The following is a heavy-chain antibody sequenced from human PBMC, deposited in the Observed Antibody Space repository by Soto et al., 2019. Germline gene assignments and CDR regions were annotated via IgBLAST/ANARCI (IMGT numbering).Heavy chain of an antibody. J-gene: IGHJ6*02. V-gene: IGHV1-18*01. CDR2: ISGYNGDT. CDR1: GYTFTRYG. Sequence: QGHLVQSEAEVKKSGASVKVSCKASGYTFTRYGISWVRQAPGQGLEWMGWISGYNGDTNYAQKFQGRVSMTLDTATGTAYMELRSLTSDDTAIYYCAKTGQPPYYYSGLDVWGQGTKVTVSS. D-gene: IGHD7-27*01. CDR3: AKTGQPPYYYSGLDV.